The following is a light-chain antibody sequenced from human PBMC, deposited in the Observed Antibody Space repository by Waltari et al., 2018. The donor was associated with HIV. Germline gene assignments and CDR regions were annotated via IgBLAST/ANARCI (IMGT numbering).Light chain of an antibody. CDR1: QRVGSS. V-gene: IGKV3-11*01. CDR3: LQRTNWPVT. Sequence: EIVLTQSPATLSLSPGESATLSCRARQRVGSSLVWYQQKPGQAPRLLIYDASTRATGIPARFSGSGSGTDFTLTISSLEPEDFAIYYCLQRTNWPVTFGGGTKVEIK. J-gene: IGKJ4*01. CDR2: DAS.